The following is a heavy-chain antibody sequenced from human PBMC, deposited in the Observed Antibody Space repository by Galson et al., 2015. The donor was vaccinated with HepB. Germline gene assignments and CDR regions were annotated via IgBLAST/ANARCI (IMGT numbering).Heavy chain of an antibody. CDR1: GYTFTSYG. D-gene: IGHD1-26*01. J-gene: IGHJ4*02. CDR2: ISAYNGNT. Sequence: VKVSCKASGYTFTSYGISWVRQAPGQGLEWMGWISAYNGNTNYAQKLQGRVTMTTDTSTSTAYMELRSLRSDDTAVYYCARDRVGSGWSREPGDYWGQGTLVTVSS. V-gene: IGHV1-18*01. CDR3: ARDRVGSGWSREPGDY.